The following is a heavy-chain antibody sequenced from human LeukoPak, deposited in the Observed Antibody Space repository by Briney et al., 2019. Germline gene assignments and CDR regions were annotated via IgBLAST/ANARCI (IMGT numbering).Heavy chain of an antibody. Sequence: SETLSLTCTVSGGSISSYYWSWIRQPPGKGLEWIGYIYYSGSTNYNPSLKSRVTISVDTSKNQFSLKLSSVTAADTAVYYCAREGYYDGSGYNDAFDIWGQGQWSPSLQ. CDR1: GGSISSYY. D-gene: IGHD3-22*01. CDR3: AREGYYDGSGYNDAFDI. J-gene: IGHJ3*02. CDR2: IYYSGST. V-gene: IGHV4-59*01.